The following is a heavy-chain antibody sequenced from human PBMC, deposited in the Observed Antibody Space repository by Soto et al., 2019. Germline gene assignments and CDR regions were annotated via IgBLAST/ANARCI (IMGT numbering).Heavy chain of an antibody. D-gene: IGHD6-13*01. Sequence: QVQLQESGPGLVRPSQTLSLSCTVSGGFISGEGDYWSWIRQYSGRGLEWIGYIHYSETTYYNPSLKSRVTISVDTSKTQFSLRVTSVTAADTAVYCCARGWTARAGRANWFDRWGQGTLVTVSS. CDR1: GGFISGEGDY. CDR3: ARGWTARAGRANWFDR. CDR2: IHYSETT. J-gene: IGHJ5*02. V-gene: IGHV4-31*03.